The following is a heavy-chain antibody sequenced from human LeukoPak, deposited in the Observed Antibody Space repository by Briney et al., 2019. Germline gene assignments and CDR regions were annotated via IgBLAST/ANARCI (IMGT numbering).Heavy chain of an antibody. CDR1: GFTFSSYA. CDR2: IYYSGST. Sequence: LRLSCAASGFTFSSYAMSWVRQPPGKGLEWIGYIYYSGSTYYNPSLKSRVTISVDTSKNQFSLKLSSVTAADTAVYYCASGPGESYYYDSSGVFSGYFDYWGQGTLVTVSS. V-gene: IGHV4-30-4*08. D-gene: IGHD3-22*01. J-gene: IGHJ4*02. CDR3: ASGPGESYYYDSSGVFSGYFDY.